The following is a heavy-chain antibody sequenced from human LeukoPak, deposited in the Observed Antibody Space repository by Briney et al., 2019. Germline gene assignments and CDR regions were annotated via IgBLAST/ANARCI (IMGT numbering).Heavy chain of an antibody. CDR3: ASTGNWDDLGVDF. CDR1: NYSISGSNW. D-gene: IGHD1-1*01. Sequence: PSETLSLTCTVSNYSISGSNWWGWIRQPPGKGLEWIAYIYYRGATYYNTLFRSRATVSVDMSENHFALKLTSVTAVDTAVYYCASTGNWDDLGVDFWGQGIPVTVSS. V-gene: IGHV4-28*01. J-gene: IGHJ4*02. CDR2: IYYRGAT.